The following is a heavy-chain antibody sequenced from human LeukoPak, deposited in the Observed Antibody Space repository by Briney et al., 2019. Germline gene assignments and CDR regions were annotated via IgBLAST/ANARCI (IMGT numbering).Heavy chain of an antibody. V-gene: IGHV4-34*01. CDR2: INHSGST. CDR1: GGSFSGYY. Sequence: PSETLSLTCAVYGGSFSGYYWSWIRQPPGKGLEWIGEINHSGSTNYNPSLKSRVTISVDTSKNQFSLKLSSVTAADTAVYYCARVGLDYCDSSPPKYFQHWGQGTLVTVSS. D-gene: IGHD3-22*01. J-gene: IGHJ1*01. CDR3: ARVGLDYCDSSPPKYFQH.